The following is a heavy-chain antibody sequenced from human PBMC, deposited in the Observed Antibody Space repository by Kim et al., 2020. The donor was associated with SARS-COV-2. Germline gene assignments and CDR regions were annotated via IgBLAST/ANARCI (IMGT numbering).Heavy chain of an antibody. CDR3: ARGGAYCGGDCYPYFDY. CDR2: IYYSGST. J-gene: IGHJ4*01. Sequence: SETLSLTCTVSGGSISSYYWSWIRQPPGKGLEWIGYIYYSGSTNYNPSLKSRVTISVDTSKNQFSLKLSSVTAADTAVYYCARGGAYCGGDCYPYFDYWG. V-gene: IGHV4-59*13. CDR1: GGSISSYY. D-gene: IGHD2-21*01.